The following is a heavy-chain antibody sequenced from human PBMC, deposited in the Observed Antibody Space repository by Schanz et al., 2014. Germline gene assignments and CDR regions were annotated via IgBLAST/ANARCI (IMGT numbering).Heavy chain of an antibody. CDR2: ISGRDGST. Sequence: EVQLLESGGGLVQPGGSLRLSCAASGFTFSSYPITWVRQAPGVGLEWVSAISGRDGSTYYSDSVRGRFTISRGNSKMSLYLQRNSLRAEDAAVYYCADNWNLDYWGQGALVTVSS. D-gene: IGHD1-20*01. CDR3: ADNWNLDY. CDR1: GFTFSSYP. J-gene: IGHJ4*02. V-gene: IGHV3-23*01.